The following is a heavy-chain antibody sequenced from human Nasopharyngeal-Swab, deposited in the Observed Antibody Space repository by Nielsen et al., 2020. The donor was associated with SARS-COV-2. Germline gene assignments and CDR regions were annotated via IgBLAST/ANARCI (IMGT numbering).Heavy chain of an antibody. D-gene: IGHD3-16*01. CDR3: ARDAGGSGGGY. CDR1: GLTFSSYG. V-gene: IGHV3-33*01. J-gene: IGHJ4*02. CDR2: IWYDGSNK. Sequence: GESLKISCAASGLTFSSYGMHWVRQAPGKGLEWVAVIWYDGSNKYYADSVKGRFTISRDNSKNTLYLQMNSLRAEDTAVYYCARDAGGSGGGYWGQGTLVTVSS.